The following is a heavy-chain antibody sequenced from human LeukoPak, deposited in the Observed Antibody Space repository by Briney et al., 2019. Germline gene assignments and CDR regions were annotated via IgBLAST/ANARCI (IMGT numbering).Heavy chain of an antibody. CDR3: ARGASSWDY. CDR1: GGSISSYY. CDR2: IYCSGST. Sequence: SETLSLTCTVSGGSISSYYWSWIRQPPGKGLEWIGHIYCSGSTNYNPSLKSRVTISVDTSKNQSSLKVTSVTAADTAVYYCARGASSWDYWGHGTLVTVSS. D-gene: IGHD6-13*01. V-gene: IGHV4-59*01. J-gene: IGHJ4*01.